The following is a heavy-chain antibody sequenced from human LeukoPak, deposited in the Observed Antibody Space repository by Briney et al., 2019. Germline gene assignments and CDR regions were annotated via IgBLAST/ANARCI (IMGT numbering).Heavy chain of an antibody. Sequence: PSETLSLTCAVYGGPFSGYYWSWIRQPPGKGLEWIGEINHSGSTNYNPSLKSRVTISVDTSKNQFSLKLSSVTAADTAVYYCARPEVGTRAFDIWGQGTMVTVSS. CDR3: ARPEVGTRAFDI. J-gene: IGHJ3*02. CDR2: INHSGST. V-gene: IGHV4-34*01. CDR1: GGPFSGYY. D-gene: IGHD1-26*01.